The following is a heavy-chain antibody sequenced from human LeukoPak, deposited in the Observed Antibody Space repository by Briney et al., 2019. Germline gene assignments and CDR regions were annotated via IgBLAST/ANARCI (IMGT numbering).Heavy chain of an antibody. D-gene: IGHD3-22*01. CDR2: IYHSGST. J-gene: IGHJ3*02. V-gene: IGHV4-39*01. CDR3: ARQLHYYGSSGHDAFDI. Sequence: SETLSLTCTVSGGSISSGSYYWGWIRQPPGKGLEWIGSIYHSGSTYYNPSLKSRVTISVDTSKNQFSLRLSSVTAADTAVYYCARQLHYYGSSGHDAFDIWGQGTMVTVSS. CDR1: GGSISSGSYY.